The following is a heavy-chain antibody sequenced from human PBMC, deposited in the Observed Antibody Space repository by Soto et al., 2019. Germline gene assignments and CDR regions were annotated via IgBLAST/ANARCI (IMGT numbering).Heavy chain of an antibody. CDR2: IKQDGSEN. CDR1: GFTFSSNW. D-gene: IGHD5-18*01. J-gene: IGHJ4*02. V-gene: IGHV3-7*03. Sequence: PVGSLRLSCAASGFTFSSNWMSCVRHAPSKGLEWVANIKQDGSENYYLDSVRGRFTISRDNAKNSLYLQMNSLRAEDTAVYYCVRDFEGSYGYGPFDYWGQGTLVTVSS. CDR3: VRDFEGSYGYGPFDY.